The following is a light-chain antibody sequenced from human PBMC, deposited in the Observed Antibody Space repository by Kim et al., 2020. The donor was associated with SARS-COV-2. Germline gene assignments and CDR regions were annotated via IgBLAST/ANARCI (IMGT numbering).Light chain of an antibody. CDR1: SGDIGGYNY. CDR3: SSYTSSSTVV. Sequence: GQSITISCTGTSGDIGGYNYVSWYQQHPGKAPKLMIYDVSNRPSGVSNRFSASKSGNTASLTISGLQAEDEADYYCSSYTSSSTVVFGGGTELTVL. J-gene: IGLJ2*01. CDR2: DVS. V-gene: IGLV2-14*03.